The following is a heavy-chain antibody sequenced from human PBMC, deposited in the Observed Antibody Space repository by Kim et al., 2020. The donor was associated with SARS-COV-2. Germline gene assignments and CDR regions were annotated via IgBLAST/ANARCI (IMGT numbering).Heavy chain of an antibody. D-gene: IGHD2-2*01. CDR1: GGSISSSSYY. Sequence: SETLSLTCTVSGGSISSSSYYWGWIRQPPGKGLEWIGNIYYSGTTYYNPSLKSRVTISVDTSKIQFSLKLSSVTAADTAVYYCARYCSSTSCGDAFDIWGQGTMVTVSS. J-gene: IGHJ3*02. CDR2: IYYSGTT. CDR3: ARYCSSTSCGDAFDI. V-gene: IGHV4-39*01.